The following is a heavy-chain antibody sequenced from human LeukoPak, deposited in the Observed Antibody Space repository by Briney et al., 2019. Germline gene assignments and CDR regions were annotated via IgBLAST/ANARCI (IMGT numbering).Heavy chain of an antibody. CDR2: VYPGDSST. CDR3: ARLTDYYDSSGYYRNYNWFDP. V-gene: IGHV5-51*01. J-gene: IGHJ5*02. D-gene: IGHD3-22*01. Sequence: GESLKISCRGSGYSFGNYWIAWVRQMPGKGLEWMGIVYPGDSSTKYSPSFQGQVTISVDRSINTAYLQWSSLTASGTAMYYRARLTDYYDSSGYYRNYNWFDPWGQGTLVTVSS. CDR1: GYSFGNYW.